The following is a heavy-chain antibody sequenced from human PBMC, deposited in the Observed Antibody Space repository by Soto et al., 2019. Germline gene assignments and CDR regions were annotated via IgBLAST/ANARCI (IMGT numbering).Heavy chain of an antibody. V-gene: IGHV4-59*01. J-gene: IGHJ4*02. CDR1: GGSISSYY. Sequence: QVQLQESGPGLVKPSETLSLTCTVSGGSISSYYWSWIRQPPGKGLEWIGYIYYSGSTNYNPSLMSLVTISVDTSKNQFSLKLSSVTAADTALYYCARLYYYDSSGYYYYDYWGQGTLVTVSS. CDR3: ARLYYYDSSGYYYYDY. CDR2: IYYSGST. D-gene: IGHD3-22*01.